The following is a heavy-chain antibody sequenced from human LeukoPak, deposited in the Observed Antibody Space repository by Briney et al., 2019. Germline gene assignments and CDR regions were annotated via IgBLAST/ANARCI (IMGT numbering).Heavy chain of an antibody. D-gene: IGHD1-26*01. CDR2: IYYSGST. V-gene: IGHV4-39*01. CDR1: GGSISSSGYY. CDR3: ARLSGTYYNGYFDC. J-gene: IGHJ4*02. Sequence: NPSETLSLTCTVFGGSISSSGYYWGWIRQPPGKGLEWIGSIYYSGSTYYNPSLKSRVTMSEDTSKNQFSLKLSSVTAADTAVYYCARLSGTYYNGYFDCWGQGTLVTVSS.